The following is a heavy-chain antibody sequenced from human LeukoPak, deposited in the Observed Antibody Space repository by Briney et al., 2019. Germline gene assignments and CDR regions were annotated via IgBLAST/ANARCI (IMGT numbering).Heavy chain of an antibody. CDR2: ISSSSSYI. Sequence: GGSLRLSCAASGFTFSNYYMNWVRQAQGKGLEWVSAISSSSSYIYYADSVKGRFTISRDNSKNSLYLQMNSLRTEDTALYYCAKDRTGMDVWGQGTTVTVSS. V-gene: IGHV3-21*04. CDR3: AKDRTGMDV. J-gene: IGHJ6*02. CDR1: GFTFSNYY.